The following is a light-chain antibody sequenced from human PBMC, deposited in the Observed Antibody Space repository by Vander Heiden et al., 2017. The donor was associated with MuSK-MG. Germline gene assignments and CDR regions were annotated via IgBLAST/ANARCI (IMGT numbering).Light chain of an antibody. CDR3: STYAGNYRYV. CDR2: EVS. V-gene: IGLV2-8*01. Sequence: QSALTQPPSASGSPGQSVTISCTGTSSDVGAFNYVSWYQQYPGKAPKLLIYEVSKRPAGVPDRFSGSKSGNTAALTVSGLQADEEADYYCSTYAGNYRYVFGTGTKVTVL. CDR1: SSDVGAFNY. J-gene: IGLJ1*01.